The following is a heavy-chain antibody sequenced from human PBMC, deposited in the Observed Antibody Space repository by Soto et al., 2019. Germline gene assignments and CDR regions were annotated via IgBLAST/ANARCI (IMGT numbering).Heavy chain of an antibody. CDR3: SLCDYYYYGMDV. Sequence: EVQLVESGGGLVKPGGSLRLSCAASGFTFSSYSMNWVRQAPGKGLEWVSSISSSSSYIYYADSVKGRFTISRDNAKNSLYLQMNSLRAEDTAVYYCSLCDYYYYGMDVWGQGTTVTVSS. V-gene: IGHV3-21*01. J-gene: IGHJ6*02. CDR1: GFTFSSYS. D-gene: IGHD2-21*01. CDR2: ISSSSSYI.